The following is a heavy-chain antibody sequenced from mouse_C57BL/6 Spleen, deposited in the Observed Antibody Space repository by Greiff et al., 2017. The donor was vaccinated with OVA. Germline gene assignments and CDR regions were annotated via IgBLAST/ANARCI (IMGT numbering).Heavy chain of an antibody. CDR1: GYTFTSYW. V-gene: IGHV1-64*01. D-gene: IGHD2-2*01. Sequence: QVQLQQPGAELVKPGASVKLSCKASGYTFTSYWMHWVKQRPGQGLEWIGMIHPNSGSTNYNEKFKSKATLTVDKSSSTAYMQLSSLTSEDSAVYYCARAGGYVDAMDYWGQGTSVTVSS. CDR3: ARAGGYVDAMDY. J-gene: IGHJ4*01. CDR2: IHPNSGST.